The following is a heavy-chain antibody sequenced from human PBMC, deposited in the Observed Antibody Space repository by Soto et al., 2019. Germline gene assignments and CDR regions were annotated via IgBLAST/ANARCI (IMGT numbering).Heavy chain of an antibody. Sequence: TLSLPCAVYGGSFSGYYWGWIRQPPGKGLEWIGEINHSGSTNYNPSLKSRVTISVDTSKNQFSLKLCPVTAADTAVYYCARALRRYDSSGYYSFEVDYWGPGTLVTVSS. J-gene: IGHJ4*02. D-gene: IGHD3-22*01. CDR2: INHSGST. V-gene: IGHV4-34*01. CDR3: ARALRRYDSSGYYSFEVDY. CDR1: GGSFSGYY.